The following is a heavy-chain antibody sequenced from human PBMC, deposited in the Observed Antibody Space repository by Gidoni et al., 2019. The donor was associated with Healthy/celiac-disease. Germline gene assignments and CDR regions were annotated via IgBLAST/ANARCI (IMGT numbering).Heavy chain of an antibody. D-gene: IGHD2-2*01. CDR3: AKDRGKGSSTSCYGGLACGIDV. V-gene: IGHV3-23*01. CDR2: ISVIGGST. CDR1: GLHFGSDD. J-gene: IGHJ6*02. Sequence: EVQLLESGGGLVQPGGSLRLSCAASGLHFGSDDMSWVRQAPGKGLELVSAISVIGGSTSYADSVKGRFTISRDNSKNTLYLQMNSLRAEDTAVYYCAKDRGKGSSTSCYGGLACGIDVWGQGTTVTVSS.